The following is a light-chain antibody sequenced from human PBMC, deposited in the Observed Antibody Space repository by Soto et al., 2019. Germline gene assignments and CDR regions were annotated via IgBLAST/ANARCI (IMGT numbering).Light chain of an antibody. J-gene: IGLJ1*01. CDR3: TTYAGGNNV. Sequence: QSVLTQPPSASESPGQSVTISCTGTSSDVGGYNNVSWYQQHQGKVPKLMVYEVNKRPSGVPDRFSGSKSGNTASLTVSGLQAEDEADYYCTTYAGGNNVFGTGTKLTV. V-gene: IGLV2-8*01. CDR1: SSDVGGYNN. CDR2: EVN.